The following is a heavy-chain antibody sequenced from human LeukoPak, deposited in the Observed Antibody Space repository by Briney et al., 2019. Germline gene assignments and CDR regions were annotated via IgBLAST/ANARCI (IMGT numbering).Heavy chain of an antibody. V-gene: IGHV4-34*01. J-gene: IGHJ4*02. CDR1: GGSFSGYY. CDR2: INHSGST. D-gene: IGHD3-9*01. CDR3: ASLPGKYYDILTGPSEFV. Sequence: SETLFLTCAVYGGSFSGYYWSWIRQPPGKGLEWIGEINHSGSTYYNPSLKSRVTIPVDTSKNQFSLKLSSVTAADTAVYYCASLPGKYYDILTGPSEFVWGQGTLVTVSS.